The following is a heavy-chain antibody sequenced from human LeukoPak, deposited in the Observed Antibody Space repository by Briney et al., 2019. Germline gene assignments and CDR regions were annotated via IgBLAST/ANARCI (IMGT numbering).Heavy chain of an antibody. J-gene: IGHJ6*02. Sequence: PGGSLRLSCAASGFTFSSYVMSWVRQAPGKGLEWVSSISNSGGSTYYADSVKGRFTISRDNSKNTLYLQMNSLRAEDTAVYYCARRDCSSTSCPYYYYGMDVWGQGTTVTVSS. CDR3: ARRDCSSTSCPYYYYGMDV. D-gene: IGHD2-2*01. CDR2: ISNSGGST. CDR1: GFTFSSYV. V-gene: IGHV3-23*01.